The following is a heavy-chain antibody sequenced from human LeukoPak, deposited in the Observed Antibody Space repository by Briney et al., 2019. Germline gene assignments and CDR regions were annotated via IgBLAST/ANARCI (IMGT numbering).Heavy chain of an antibody. D-gene: IGHD2-2*01. CDR1: GGTFSTYA. V-gene: IGHV1-69*05. CDR2: IIPIFGTA. Sequence: SVKVSCKASGGTFSTYAINWVRQAPGQGLEWMGGIIPIFGTANYAQKFQGRVTITTDESTSTAYMELSSLRSEDTAVYYCARDSSVVPAAIPRRDKGGYFQHWGQGTLVTVSS. J-gene: IGHJ1*01. CDR3: ARDSSVVPAAIPRRDKGGYFQH.